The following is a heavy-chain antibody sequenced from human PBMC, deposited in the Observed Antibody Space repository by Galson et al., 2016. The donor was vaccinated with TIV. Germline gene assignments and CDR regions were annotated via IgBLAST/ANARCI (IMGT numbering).Heavy chain of an antibody. CDR2: VYYTGGT. V-gene: IGHV4-38-2*02. CDR1: GHSLTRDYY. D-gene: IGHD3-10*01. Sequence: ETLSLTCTVSGHSLTRDYYWGWIRQPPGKGLEWIGSVYYTGGTYYNPSLRSRVTVSLDTSNNQFFLKLSSVTAADTAVYYCTREIAGTTVRSWGQGALVTVSS. CDR3: TREIAGTTVRS. J-gene: IGHJ5*02.